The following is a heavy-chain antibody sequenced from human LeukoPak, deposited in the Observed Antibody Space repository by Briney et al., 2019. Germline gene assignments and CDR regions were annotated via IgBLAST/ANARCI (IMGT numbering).Heavy chain of an antibody. V-gene: IGHV4-4*07. CDR3: ARAAPYYYDSSGYYLGGIFAY. CDR2: IYTSGST. CDR1: GGSISSYY. Sequence: SETLSLTCTVSGGSISSYYWSWIRQPAGKGLEWIGRIYTSGSTNYNPSLKSRVTMSVDTSKNQFSLKLSSVTAADTAVYYCARAAPYYYDSSGYYLGGIFAYWGQGTLVTVSS. D-gene: IGHD3-22*01. J-gene: IGHJ4*02.